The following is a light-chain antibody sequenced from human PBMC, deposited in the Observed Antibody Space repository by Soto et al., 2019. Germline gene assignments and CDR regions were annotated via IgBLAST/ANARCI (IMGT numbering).Light chain of an antibody. Sequence: AIRMTQSPSSFSASTGDRVTITCRASQGISSYLAWYQQKPGKAPELLIYAASTLQSGVPSRFSGSGSGTDFTLTISCLQSEDFATYYCQQYYSYPFLTFGGGTKVEIK. CDR1: QGISSY. CDR2: AAS. CDR3: QQYYSYPFLT. J-gene: IGKJ4*01. V-gene: IGKV1-8*01.